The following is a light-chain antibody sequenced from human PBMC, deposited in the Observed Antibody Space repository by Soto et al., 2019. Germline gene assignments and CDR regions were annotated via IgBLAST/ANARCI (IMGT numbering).Light chain of an antibody. CDR1: HDIRNY. V-gene: IGKV1-33*01. CDR3: QQYDHLPLT. J-gene: IGKJ4*01. Sequence: DIQMTQSPPSLSASVGDRVTITCQASHDIRNYLNWYQQKPGQAPKLLIYDVFNLEPGVPSRFSGSGFGTDFTFSISSLQPEDFATYYCQQYDHLPLTFGGGTKVDIK. CDR2: DVF.